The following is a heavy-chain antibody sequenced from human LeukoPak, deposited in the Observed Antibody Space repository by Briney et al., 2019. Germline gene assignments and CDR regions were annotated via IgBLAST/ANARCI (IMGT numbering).Heavy chain of an antibody. Sequence: GASVKVSCKASGYTFTDYYMHWVRRAPGQGLEWMGWINPFSGGTDYVQTFQGRVTMTRDTSINTAYMELSRLRSDDTAVYYCAREMGVAAAGTRRLDPWGQGTLVTVSS. V-gene: IGHV1-2*02. D-gene: IGHD6-13*01. J-gene: IGHJ5*02. CDR1: GYTFTDYY. CDR3: AREMGVAAAGTRRLDP. CDR2: INPFSGGT.